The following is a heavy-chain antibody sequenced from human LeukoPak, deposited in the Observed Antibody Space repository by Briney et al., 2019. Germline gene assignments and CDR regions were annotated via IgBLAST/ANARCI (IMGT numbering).Heavy chain of an antibody. CDR1: GYTFTSYG. CDR3: ARVWGSSSSWYYYYYMDV. CDR2: ISAYNGNT. V-gene: IGHV1-18*01. J-gene: IGHJ6*03. Sequence: ASVKVSCKASGYTFTSYGISWVRQAPGQGLECMGWISAYNGNTNYAQKLQGRVTMTTDTSTSTAYMELRSLRSDDTAVYYCARVWGSSSSWYYYYYMDVWGKGTMVTISS. D-gene: IGHD6-6*01.